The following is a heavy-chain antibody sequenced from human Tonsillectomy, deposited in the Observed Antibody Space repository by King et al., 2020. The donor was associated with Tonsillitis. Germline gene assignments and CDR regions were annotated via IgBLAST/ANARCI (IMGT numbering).Heavy chain of an antibody. D-gene: IGHD6-6*01. J-gene: IGHJ3*01. V-gene: IGHV3-30*03. Sequence: VQLVESGGGVVQPGRSLRLSCAASGFSFSTYDMHWFRQAPGKGLEWVAVISFDGRNQYYADSVKGRFTISRDNSKKTLFLQMNSLRVEDTAVYYCSCIAARFVWGQGTMVTVSA. CDR2: ISFDGRNQ. CDR1: GFSFSTYD. CDR3: SCIAARFV.